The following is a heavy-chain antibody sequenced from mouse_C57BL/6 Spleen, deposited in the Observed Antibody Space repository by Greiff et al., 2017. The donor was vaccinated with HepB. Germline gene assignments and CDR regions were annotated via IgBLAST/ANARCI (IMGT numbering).Heavy chain of an antibody. CDR2: IYPGSGST. Sequence: QVQLQQSGAELVKPGASVKMSCKASGYTFTSYWITWVKQRPGQGLEWIGDIYPGSGSTNYNEKFKSKATLTVDTSSSTAYMQLSSLTSEDSAVYYCARGEDYYGSSFAYWGQGTLVTVSA. V-gene: IGHV1-55*01. CDR3: ARGEDYYGSSFAY. D-gene: IGHD1-1*01. J-gene: IGHJ3*01. CDR1: GYTFTSYW.